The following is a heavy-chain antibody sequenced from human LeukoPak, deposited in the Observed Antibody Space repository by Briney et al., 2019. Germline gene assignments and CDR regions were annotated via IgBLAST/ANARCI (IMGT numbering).Heavy chain of an antibody. Sequence: ASEKVSCKASGYTFTGYYMHWVRQAPGQGLEWMGWINPNSGGTNYAQKFQGRVTMTRDTSISTAYMELSRLRSDDTAVYYCAMCLSGYYLGFDYWGQGTLVTVSS. CDR3: AMCLSGYYLGFDY. J-gene: IGHJ4*02. CDR1: GYTFTGYY. CDR2: INPNSGGT. V-gene: IGHV1-2*02. D-gene: IGHD3-3*01.